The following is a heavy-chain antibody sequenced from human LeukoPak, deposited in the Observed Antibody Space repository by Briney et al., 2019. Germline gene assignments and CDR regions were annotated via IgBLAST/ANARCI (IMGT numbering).Heavy chain of an antibody. J-gene: IGHJ3*02. V-gene: IGHV3-23*01. CDR2: VTGSGGST. CDR3: AKDIPQYSSSWYDDAFDI. Sequence: GGSLRLSCTASGVAFSSYAMSWVRQAPGKGLEWVSTVTGSGGSTYYADSVKGRFTLSRDNSRNTLYLQMNSLRVEDTAVYYCAKDIPQYSSSWYDDAFDIWGQGTMVTVSS. CDR1: GVAFSSYA. D-gene: IGHD6-13*01.